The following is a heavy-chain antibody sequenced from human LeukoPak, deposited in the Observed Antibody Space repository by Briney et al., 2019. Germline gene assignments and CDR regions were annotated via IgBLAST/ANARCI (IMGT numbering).Heavy chain of an antibody. Sequence: GESLKISCQASGYTFTSHWIGWVRQMPGKGLECMGIIYPDDSDTTYSPSFQGQVTISADKTFSTAYLQWSSLKASDTAIYYCARLGGDTYYFGSASYPNWYFDLWSRGTLVTVSS. D-gene: IGHD3-10*01. CDR2: IYPDDSDT. CDR1: GYTFTSHW. J-gene: IGHJ2*01. V-gene: IGHV5-51*01. CDR3: ARLGGDTYYFGSASYPNWYFDL.